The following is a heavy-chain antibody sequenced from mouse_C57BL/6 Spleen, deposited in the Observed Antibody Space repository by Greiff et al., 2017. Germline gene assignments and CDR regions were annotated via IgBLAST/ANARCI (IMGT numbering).Heavy chain of an antibody. CDR3: ARNYDCGSSYLDY. V-gene: IGHV1-55*01. CDR1: GYTFTSYW. D-gene: IGHD1-1*01. J-gene: IGHJ2*01. CDR2: IAPGSGST. Sequence: VQLQQPGAELVKPGASVKMSCKASGYTFTSYWMTWVKQRPGQGLEWIGDIAPGSGSTNYTEKFKGKATLTVDTSSSTAYMQLSSLTSEDSAVYYCARNYDCGSSYLDYWGQGTTLTVSS.